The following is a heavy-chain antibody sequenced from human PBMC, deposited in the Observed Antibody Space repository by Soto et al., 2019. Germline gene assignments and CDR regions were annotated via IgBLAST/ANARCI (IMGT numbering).Heavy chain of an antibody. Sequence: EVQLVESGGGLVKPGGSLRLSCAASGFTFSSYSMNWVRQAPGKGLEWVSSISSSSSYIYYADSVKGRFTISRDNAKNSLYLQMNSLRAEDTAVYYCARDLTIFGVVIEGGRHFDYWGQGTLVTVSS. J-gene: IGHJ4*02. CDR1: GFTFSSYS. D-gene: IGHD3-3*01. CDR3: ARDLTIFGVVIEGGRHFDY. CDR2: ISSSSSYI. V-gene: IGHV3-21*01.